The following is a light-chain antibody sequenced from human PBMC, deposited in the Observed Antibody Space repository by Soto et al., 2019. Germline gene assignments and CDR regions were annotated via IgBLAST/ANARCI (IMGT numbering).Light chain of an antibody. CDR3: SSYTSSSALYV. CDR2: EVN. Sequence: QSALTQPASVSGSPGQSITISCTGTSSDVGGYDYVSWYQQEPGKAPKLMIYEVNNRPSGVSNRFSGSKSGNTASLTISGLRAEDEADYYCSSYTSSSALYVFGTGTKLTVL. V-gene: IGLV2-14*01. CDR1: SSDVGGYDY. J-gene: IGLJ1*01.